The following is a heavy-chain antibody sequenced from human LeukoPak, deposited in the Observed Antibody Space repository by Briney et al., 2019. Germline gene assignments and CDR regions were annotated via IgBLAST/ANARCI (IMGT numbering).Heavy chain of an antibody. CDR1: GYRFISYW. D-gene: IGHD2-21*02. CDR2: IYPGDSDT. Sequence: GESLKISCKGSGYRFISYWIGWVRQMPGKGLEWMGIIYPGDSDTRYSPSFQGQVTISVDKSISTAYLQWSSLKASDTAIYYCSRLSYCGGDCYWYFDYWGQGTLVTVSS. V-gene: IGHV5-51*01. J-gene: IGHJ4*02. CDR3: SRLSYCGGDCYWYFDY.